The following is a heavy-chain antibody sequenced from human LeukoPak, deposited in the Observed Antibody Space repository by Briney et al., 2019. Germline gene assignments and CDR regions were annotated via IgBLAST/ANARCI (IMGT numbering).Heavy chain of an antibody. CDR1: GGSISNFY. D-gene: IGHD1-7*01. J-gene: IGHJ4*02. CDR2: IFTSGST. V-gene: IGHV4-4*07. CDR3: ARLYGNYQNYFDY. Sequence: SETLSLTCTLSGGSISNFYWTWIRQPAGKGLEWIGRIFTSGSTNYNPSLKSRLTMSVDTSKNQFSLNLSSVTAADTAVYYCARLYGNYQNYFDYWGQGTLVTVSS.